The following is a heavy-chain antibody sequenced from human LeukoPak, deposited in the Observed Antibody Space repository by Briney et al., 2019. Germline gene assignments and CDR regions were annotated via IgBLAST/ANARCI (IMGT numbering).Heavy chain of an antibody. CDR1: GFTFSSYS. CDR3: ARESRDYVWGSYRHPRLDY. J-gene: IGHJ4*02. V-gene: IGHV3-48*01. Sequence: PGGSLRLSCAASGFTFSSYSMNWDRQAPGKGLEWVSYISSSSSTIYYADSVKGRFTISRDNAKNSLYLQMNSLRAEDTAVYYCARESRDYVWGSYRHPRLDYWGQGTLVTVSS. D-gene: IGHD3-16*02. CDR2: ISSSSSTI.